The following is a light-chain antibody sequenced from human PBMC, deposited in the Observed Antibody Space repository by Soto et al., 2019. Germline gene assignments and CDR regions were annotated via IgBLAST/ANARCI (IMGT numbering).Light chain of an antibody. CDR1: SSDIGGYDY. J-gene: IGLJ2*01. Sequence: QSALTQPASVSGSPGQSITLSCTGTSSDIGGYDYVSWYQRHPGKAPKLIIYDVNNRPSGVSNRFSGSKSGNTASLPISGLQAEDEADYYCTSYASGSSHVVFGGGTKVTVL. V-gene: IGLV2-14*01. CDR3: TSYASGSSHVV. CDR2: DVN.